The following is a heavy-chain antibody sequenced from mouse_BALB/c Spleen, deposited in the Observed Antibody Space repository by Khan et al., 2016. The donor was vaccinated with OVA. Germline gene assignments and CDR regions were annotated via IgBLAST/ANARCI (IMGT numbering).Heavy chain of an antibody. CDR2: ISYSGGT. J-gene: IGHJ2*01. CDR3: ARGNYYGYYFDY. D-gene: IGHD1-1*01. V-gene: IGHV3-2*02. CDR1: GYSITSGYA. Sequence: EVKLLESGPGLVKPSQSLSLTCTVTGYSITSGYAWNWIRQFPGNKLEWMGYISYSGGTSYNPSLKSRISITRDTSKNQFFLQLNSVTTEDTATYYCARGNYYGYYFDYWGQGTPLTGSS.